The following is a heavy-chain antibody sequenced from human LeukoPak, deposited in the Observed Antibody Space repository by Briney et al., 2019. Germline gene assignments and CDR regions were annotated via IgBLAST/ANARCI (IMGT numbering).Heavy chain of an antibody. J-gene: IGHJ3*02. D-gene: IGHD2-15*01. CDR3: ARGLYCSGGSCYSAAFDI. Sequence: ASVKVSCKASGYTFTSYDINWVRQATGQGLEWMGWMNPNSGNTGYAQEFQGRVTMTRNTSISTAYMELSSLRSEDTAVYYCARGLYCSGGSCYSAAFDIWGQGTMVTVSS. V-gene: IGHV1-8*01. CDR1: GYTFTSYD. CDR2: MNPNSGNT.